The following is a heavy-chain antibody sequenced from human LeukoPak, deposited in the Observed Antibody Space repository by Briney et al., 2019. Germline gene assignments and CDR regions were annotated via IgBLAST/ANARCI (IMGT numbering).Heavy chain of an antibody. J-gene: IGHJ4*02. V-gene: IGHV3-53*01. CDR1: EFTVSRNY. D-gene: IGHD5-24*01. Sequence: GGSLRLSCTASEFTVSRNYMLWVRQAPGKGLEWVLLIFSNGDTHYADSVKGRFTISRDTSKNTVSLQMNSLRVEDTAMYYCTRDQMNYWGQGTLVTVSS. CDR2: IFSNGDT. CDR3: TRDQMNY.